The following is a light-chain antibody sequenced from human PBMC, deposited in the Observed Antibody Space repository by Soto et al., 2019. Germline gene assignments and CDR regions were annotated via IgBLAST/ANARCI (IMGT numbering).Light chain of an antibody. CDR1: QGLNSW. Sequence: DIQMTQSPSSVSASVGDRVTITCRASQGLNSWLTWYQQKPGRAPKLLIYAASNLQSGVTSRFSGSGSGTEVALTISSLQPEDVATYYCQQGNGFPRTFGQGTKVEIK. CDR3: QQGNGFPRT. CDR2: AAS. V-gene: IGKV1-12*01. J-gene: IGKJ1*01.